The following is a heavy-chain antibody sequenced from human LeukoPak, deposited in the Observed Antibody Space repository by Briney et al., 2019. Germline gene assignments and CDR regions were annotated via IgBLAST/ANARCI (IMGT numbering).Heavy chain of an antibody. CDR3: AREAWESAVAGYYYYYGMDV. V-gene: IGHV1-46*01. CDR1: GYTFTSHY. D-gene: IGHD6-19*01. Sequence: ASVKVSCKASGYTFTSHYMHWVRQAPGQGLEWMGIINPSGGSTSYAQKFQGRVTMTRDTSTSTVYMELSSLRSEDTAVYYCAREAWESAVAGYYYYYGMDVWGQGTTVTVSS. J-gene: IGHJ6*02. CDR2: INPSGGST.